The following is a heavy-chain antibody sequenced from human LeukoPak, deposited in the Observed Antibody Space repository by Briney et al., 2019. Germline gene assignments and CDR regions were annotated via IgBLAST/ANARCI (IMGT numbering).Heavy chain of an antibody. CDR2: IYPGDSDT. CDR1: GYSFTNYW. D-gene: IGHD1-26*01. Sequence: GESLKISCKGSGYSFTNYWIGWVRQMPGKGLEWMGIIYPGDSDTRYSPSFQGQVTISADKSISTAYLQWSSLRASETAMYNCARSGSLGTFDIWGQGTLVTVSS. V-gene: IGHV5-51*01. J-gene: IGHJ3*02. CDR3: ARSGSLGTFDI.